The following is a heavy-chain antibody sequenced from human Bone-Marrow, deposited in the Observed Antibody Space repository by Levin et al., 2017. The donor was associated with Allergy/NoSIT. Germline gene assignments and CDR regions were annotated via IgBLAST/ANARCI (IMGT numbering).Heavy chain of an antibody. J-gene: IGHJ4*02. CDR1: GNIFSDSY. CDR3: AKGTSGYSPLQI. Sequence: GESLKISCKASGNIFSDSYFHWVRQAPGQGLEWMGWIKPQTGVTNFAQTFRGRVILTRDMSTSTAYMELTSLTSDDTSIYFCAKGTSGYSPLQIWGQGTLVTVSS. CDR2: IKPQTGVT. V-gene: IGHV1-2*02. D-gene: IGHD3-22*01.